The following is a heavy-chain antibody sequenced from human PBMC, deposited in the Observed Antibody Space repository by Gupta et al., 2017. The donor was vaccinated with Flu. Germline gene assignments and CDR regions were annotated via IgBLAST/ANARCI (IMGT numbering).Heavy chain of an antibody. CDR3: ARDRRDLFNGYYYYYVDV. V-gene: IGHV3-11*01. Sequence: MSWLRQAPGKGLEWVAYITSSGRNVFYADSVEGRFTVTRDNTKKSVVRHMHGLRVDETDTYYCARDRRDLFNGYYYYYVDVWGKGATVTVSS. D-gene: IGHD2-8*01. J-gene: IGHJ6*03. CDR2: ITSSGRNV.